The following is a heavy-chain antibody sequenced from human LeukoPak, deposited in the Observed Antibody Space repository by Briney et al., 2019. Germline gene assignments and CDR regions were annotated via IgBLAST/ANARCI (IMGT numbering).Heavy chain of an antibody. V-gene: IGHV4-34*01. Sequence: SETLSLTCAVYGGSFSGYYWSWIRQPPGKGLEWIGEINHSGSTNYNPSLKSRVTISVDTSKNQFSLKLSSVTAADTAVYYCARESVATNKFDYWGQGTLVTVSS. J-gene: IGHJ4*02. CDR1: GGSFSGYY. D-gene: IGHD5-12*01. CDR2: INHSGST. CDR3: ARESVATNKFDY.